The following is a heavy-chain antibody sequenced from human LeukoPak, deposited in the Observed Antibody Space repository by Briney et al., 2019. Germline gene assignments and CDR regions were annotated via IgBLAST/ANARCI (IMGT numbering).Heavy chain of an antibody. CDR3: ARETDDYDILTGYYNSYYFDY. D-gene: IGHD3-9*01. Sequence: PSETLSLTCTVSGGSISSNYWSWIRQPPGKGLEWIGYIYYSGSTNYNPSLKSRVTISVDTSKNQFSLKLNSVTAADTAVYYCARETDDYDILTGYYNSYYFDYWGQGTLVTVSS. CDR2: IYYSGST. CDR1: GGSISSNY. V-gene: IGHV4-59*01. J-gene: IGHJ4*02.